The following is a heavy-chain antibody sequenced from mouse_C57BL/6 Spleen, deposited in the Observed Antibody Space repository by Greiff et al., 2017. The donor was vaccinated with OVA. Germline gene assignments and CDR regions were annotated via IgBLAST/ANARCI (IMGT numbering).Heavy chain of an antibody. CDR3: ARVDTTGVADY. CDR1: GYTFTSYW. V-gene: IGHV1-69*01. Sequence: QVQLQQPGAELVMPGASVKLSCKASGYTFTSYWMHWVKQRPGQGLEWIGEIDPSDSYTNYNQKFKGKSTLTVDKSSSTAYMQLSSLTSEDSAVYYCARVDTTGVADYWGQGTTLTVSS. J-gene: IGHJ2*01. CDR2: IDPSDSYT. D-gene: IGHD1-1*01.